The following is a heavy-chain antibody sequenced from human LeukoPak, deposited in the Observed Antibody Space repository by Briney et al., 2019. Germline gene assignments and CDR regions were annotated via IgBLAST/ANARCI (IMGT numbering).Heavy chain of an antibody. Sequence: GGSLRLSCAAPGFTVSSNYMNWVRPAPGEGLEWVSVVYSGSSTYYADSVKGRFTISRDHSKNTLYLQMNSLRAEGTAVYYCAREGYYYDSSGYRSYFDYWGQGTLVTVSS. CDR3: AREGYYYDSSGYRSYFDY. J-gene: IGHJ4*02. CDR2: VYSGSST. V-gene: IGHV3-53*01. CDR1: GFTVSSNY. D-gene: IGHD3-22*01.